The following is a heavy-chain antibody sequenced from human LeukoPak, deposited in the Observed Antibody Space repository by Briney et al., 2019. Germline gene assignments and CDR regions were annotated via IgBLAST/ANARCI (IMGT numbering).Heavy chain of an antibody. D-gene: IGHD2-15*01. CDR2: IHPGDSET. V-gene: IGHV5-51*01. J-gene: IGHJ4*02. CDR1: GYRFSSYW. Sequence: NPGESLKISCKGSGYRFSSYWIGWVRQMPGEGLEWMGIIHPGDSETRYSPSFQGQVTISADKSISTAYLQWSSLKASDTAMYYCVRALGYCTSGSCYYYDYWGQGTLVTVSS. CDR3: VRALGYCTSGSCYYYDY.